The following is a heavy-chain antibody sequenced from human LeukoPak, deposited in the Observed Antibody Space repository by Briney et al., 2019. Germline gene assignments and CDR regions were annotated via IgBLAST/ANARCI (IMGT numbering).Heavy chain of an antibody. J-gene: IGHJ4*02. CDR2: ISGSGEST. CDR3: AKDFVGSWADCFDY. Sequence: PGGSLRLSCAASGFTFSSYAMTWVRQAPGKGLEWVSGISGSGESTYYADSVKGRFTISRDNFKNMLFLQMNSLRAEDTAVYYCAKDFVGSWADCFDYWGQGTLVTVSS. V-gene: IGHV3-23*01. CDR1: GFTFSSYA. D-gene: IGHD6-13*01.